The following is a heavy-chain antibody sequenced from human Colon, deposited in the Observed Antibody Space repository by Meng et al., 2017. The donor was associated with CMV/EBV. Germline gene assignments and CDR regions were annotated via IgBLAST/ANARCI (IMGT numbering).Heavy chain of an antibody. D-gene: IGHD1-26*01. J-gene: IGHJ4*02. Sequence: CSFYGFSLDTRGVGVAWIRQHPGKALEWLALSYWDDEKRYNPSLQNRLTISNDTSKNQVLLTMTNMDPADTATYYCARRGSGSYAFDHWGQGTLVTVSS. CDR2: SYWDDEK. CDR1: GFSLDTRGVG. CDR3: ARRGSGSYAFDH. V-gene: IGHV2-5*02.